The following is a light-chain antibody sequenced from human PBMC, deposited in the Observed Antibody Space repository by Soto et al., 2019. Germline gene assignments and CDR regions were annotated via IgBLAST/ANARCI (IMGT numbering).Light chain of an antibody. Sequence: DIQMTQSPSTLSGSVGDRVTITCRASQSISTWLAWYQQKPGKAPKLLIYDASSLESGVPSRFSGSGSGTEFTLTISSLQPEDFATYYCQQANSFPRTFGQGTKVDIK. CDR2: DAS. CDR1: QSISTW. J-gene: IGKJ1*01. V-gene: IGKV1-5*01. CDR3: QQANSFPRT.